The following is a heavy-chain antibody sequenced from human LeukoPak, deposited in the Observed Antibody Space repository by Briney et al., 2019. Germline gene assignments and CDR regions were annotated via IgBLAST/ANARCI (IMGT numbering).Heavy chain of an antibody. J-gene: IGHJ6*03. Sequence: GGSLRLSCAASGFTFSSYGMHWVRQAPGKGLEWVAVIWYGGSNKYYADSVKGRFTISRDNSKNTLYLQMNSLRAEDTAVYYCAKGGYSNYVPYYMDVWGKGTTVTLSS. CDR3: AKGGYSNYVPYYMDV. D-gene: IGHD4-11*01. V-gene: IGHV3-30*02. CDR1: GFTFSSYG. CDR2: IWYGGSNK.